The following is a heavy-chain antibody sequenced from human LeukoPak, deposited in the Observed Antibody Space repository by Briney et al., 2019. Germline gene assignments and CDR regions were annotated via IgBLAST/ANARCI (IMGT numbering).Heavy chain of an antibody. CDR3: ARLALSGSYSSSWNGGY. V-gene: IGHV5-51*01. Sequence: GESLKISCKGSGYSFTSYWIGWVRQMPGKGLEGMGIIYPCDSDTRYSPSFQGQVTISADKSISTAYLQWSSLKASDTAMYYCARLALSGSYSSSWNGGYWGQGTLVTVSS. J-gene: IGHJ4*02. CDR2: IYPCDSDT. D-gene: IGHD6-13*01. CDR1: GYSFTSYW.